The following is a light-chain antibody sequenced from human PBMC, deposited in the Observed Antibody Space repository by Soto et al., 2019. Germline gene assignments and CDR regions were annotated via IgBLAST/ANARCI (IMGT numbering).Light chain of an antibody. Sequence: IGLPKSHLSLPSTPGGPAPFSGSLGRSPLLSIGTNFLDWYLQKPGQSPQLLIYLGSNRASGVPDRFSGSGSGTDFTLKISRVEAEDVGVYYCMQALQTWTFGQGTKVEIK. CDR1: RSPLLSIGTNF. CDR2: LGS. V-gene: IGKV2-28*01. CDR3: MQALQTWT. J-gene: IGKJ1*01.